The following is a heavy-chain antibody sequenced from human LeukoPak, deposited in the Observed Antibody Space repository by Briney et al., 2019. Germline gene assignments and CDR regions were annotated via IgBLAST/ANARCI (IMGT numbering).Heavy chain of an antibody. Sequence: PGGSLRLSCAASGFTFRSFEMTWVRQAPGKGLQWVSYIDPSGDTMYYADSVQGRFIVSRDNAKNSLDLQMNSLRAEDTAVYYCTRGRSYDGSYSDYWGQGALVSVSS. J-gene: IGHJ4*02. V-gene: IGHV3-48*03. D-gene: IGHD1-26*01. CDR1: GFTFRSFE. CDR2: IDPSGDTM. CDR3: TRGRSYDGSYSDY.